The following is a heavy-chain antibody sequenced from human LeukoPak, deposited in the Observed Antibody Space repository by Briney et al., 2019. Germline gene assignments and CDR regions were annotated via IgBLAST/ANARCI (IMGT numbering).Heavy chain of an antibody. CDR1: GFTFSSYS. CDR3: ARDRRYCSGGSCFDY. CDR2: ISSSSSYI. Sequence: GGSLRLSCAASGFTFSSYSMNWVRQAPGKGLEWVSSISSSSSYIYYADSVKGRFTISRDNAKNSLYLQMNSLRAEDTAVYYCARDRRYCSGGSCFDYWGQGTLVTVSS. V-gene: IGHV3-21*01. D-gene: IGHD2-15*01. J-gene: IGHJ4*02.